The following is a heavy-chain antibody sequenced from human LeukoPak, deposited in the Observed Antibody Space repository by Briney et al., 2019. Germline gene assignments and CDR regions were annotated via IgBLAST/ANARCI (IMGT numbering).Heavy chain of an antibody. V-gene: IGHV3-66*01. CDR1: GFTVSSNY. D-gene: IGHD6-6*01. CDR3: AKAPSLKQLAHFDY. J-gene: IGHJ4*02. Sequence: GGSLRLSCAASGFTVSSNYMSWVRQAPGKGLEWVSIIYSGGSTYYADSVKGRFTISRDNSKNTLYLQMNSLRAEDTAVYYCAKAPSLKQLAHFDYWGQGTLVTVSS. CDR2: IYSGGST.